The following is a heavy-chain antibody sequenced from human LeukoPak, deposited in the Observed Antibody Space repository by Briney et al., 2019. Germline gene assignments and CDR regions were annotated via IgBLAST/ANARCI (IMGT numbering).Heavy chain of an antibody. V-gene: IGHV3-30*04. CDR3: AKDRHTFGGVTYFDY. CDR1: GFTFSSYA. D-gene: IGHD3-16*01. Sequence: GRSLRLSCAASGFTFSSYAMHWVRQAPGKGLEWVAVISYDGSNKYYADSVKGRFTISRDNSKNTLYLQMNSLRAEDTAVYYCAKDRHTFGGVTYFDYWGQGTLVTVSS. CDR2: ISYDGSNK. J-gene: IGHJ4*02.